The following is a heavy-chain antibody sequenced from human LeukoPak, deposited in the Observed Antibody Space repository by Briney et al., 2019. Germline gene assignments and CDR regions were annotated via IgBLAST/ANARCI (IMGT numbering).Heavy chain of an antibody. CDR1: GYTFTGYY. D-gene: IGHD3-9*01. V-gene: IGHV1-2*02. CDR2: INPNSGGT. Sequence: GASVKVSCKASGYTFTGYYMHRVRQAPGQGLEWMGWINPNSGGTNYAQKFQGRVTMTRDTSISTAYMELSRLRSDDTAVYYCARDYYDILTGYCPLFDYWGQGTLVTVSS. CDR3: ARDYYDILTGYCPLFDY. J-gene: IGHJ4*02.